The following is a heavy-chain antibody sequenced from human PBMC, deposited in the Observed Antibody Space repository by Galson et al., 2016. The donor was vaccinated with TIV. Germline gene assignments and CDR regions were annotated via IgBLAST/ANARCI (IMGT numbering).Heavy chain of an antibody. J-gene: IGHJ4*02. D-gene: IGHD1-14*01. V-gene: IGHV3-7*04. CDR2: IKDDGSDN. CDR1: GFAFSNYW. Sequence: SLRLSCAASGFAFSNYWMSWVRQAPGKGLEWVANIKDDGSDNNYVDSVWGRFTISRDNAKNSLFLQINSLRVEDTAVYYCAGGIPGGTTDLDCWGQGTLGTVSS. CDR3: AGGIPGGTTDLDC.